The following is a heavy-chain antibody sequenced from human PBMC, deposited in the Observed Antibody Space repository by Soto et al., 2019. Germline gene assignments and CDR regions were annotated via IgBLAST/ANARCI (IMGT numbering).Heavy chain of an antibody. CDR3: CVIKRRDQYSTSGYWFDP. D-gene: IGHD4-4*01. J-gene: IGHJ5*02. CDR2: IKSKADGETK. CDR1: GFTFSHAW. Sequence: EMHLVDSGGGLVKPGGSLRLSCAASGFTFSHAWMSWVRQAPGKGLEWVGRIKSKADGETKDYGAPVRGRFTISRDDSQDILYLHMNSLRIEDTAVYCCCVIKRRDQYSTSGYWFDPWGPGTLVTVSS. V-gene: IGHV3-15*01.